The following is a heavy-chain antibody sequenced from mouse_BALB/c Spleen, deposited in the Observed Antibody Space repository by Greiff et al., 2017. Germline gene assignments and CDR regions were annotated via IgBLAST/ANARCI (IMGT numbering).Heavy chain of an antibody. D-gene: IGHD1-1*01. V-gene: IGHV5-12-1*01. J-gene: IGHJ2*01. CDR2: ISSGGGST. Sequence: EVQLQESGGGLVKPGGSLKLSCAASGFAFSSYDMSWVRQTPEKRLEWVAYISSGGGSTYYPDTVKGRFTISRDNAKNTLYLQMSSLKSEDTAMYYSARHYYGSSYYFDDWGQGTTLTVSS. CDR1: GFAFSSYD. CDR3: ARHYYGSSYYFDD.